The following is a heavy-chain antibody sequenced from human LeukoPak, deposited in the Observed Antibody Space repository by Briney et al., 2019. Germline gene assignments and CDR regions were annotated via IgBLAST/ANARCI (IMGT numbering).Heavy chain of an antibody. J-gene: IGHJ4*02. Sequence: ASVKVSCKASGYTFTGYYIHWVRQAPGQGLEWMGWTNPNSGGTYYAQKFQGRVTMTRDTSISTAYMELNRLTSDDTAVYYCARAGGYSSGWIDYWGQGTPVTVSS. V-gene: IGHV1-2*02. CDR1: GYTFTGYY. D-gene: IGHD6-19*01. CDR3: ARAGGYSSGWIDY. CDR2: TNPNSGGT.